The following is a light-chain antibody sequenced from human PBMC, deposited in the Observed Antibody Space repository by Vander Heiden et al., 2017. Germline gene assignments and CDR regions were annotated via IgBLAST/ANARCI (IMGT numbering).Light chain of an antibody. CDR1: QSISSY. V-gene: IGKV1-39*01. Sequence: DIQMTQSPSSLSASVGDRVTITCRASQSISSYLNWYQQKPGKAPNLLIYAASSLESGVPSRFSGNESGTNFTLTIGSLQAEDFATYYCQQSYSILTWTFGQGTKVEIK. CDR2: AAS. CDR3: QQSYSILTWT. J-gene: IGKJ1*01.